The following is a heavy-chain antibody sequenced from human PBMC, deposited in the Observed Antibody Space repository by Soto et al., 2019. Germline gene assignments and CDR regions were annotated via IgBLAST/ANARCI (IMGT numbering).Heavy chain of an antibody. V-gene: IGHV1-18*01. D-gene: IGHD3-10*01. Sequence: ASVKVSCKASGYMFISYGINWVRQAPGQGLEWMGWISGYNGNTKYAQNLQGRVTMTTDTSTSTAYMEMRSLRSDDTAVYYCVRDLDVSGGYYPAYWGRGTRSPSPQ. CDR2: ISGYNGNT. J-gene: IGHJ4*02. CDR1: GYMFISYG. CDR3: VRDLDVSGGYYPAY.